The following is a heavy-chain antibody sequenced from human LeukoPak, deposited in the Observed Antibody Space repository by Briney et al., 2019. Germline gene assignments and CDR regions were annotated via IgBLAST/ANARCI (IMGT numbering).Heavy chain of an antibody. CDR1: GGSISSSRYY. V-gene: IGHV4-39*01. CDR3: AKPRGIGYCSSTSCPAFDY. Sequence: PSETLSLTCTVSGGSISSSRYYWGWIRQPPGKGLEWIGSIYYSGSTYYNPSLKSRVTISVDTSRNQFSLQLTSLTAAATAVCYCAKPRGIGYCSSTSCPAFDYWGQGTLVTVSS. CDR2: IYYSGST. D-gene: IGHD2-2*01. J-gene: IGHJ4*02.